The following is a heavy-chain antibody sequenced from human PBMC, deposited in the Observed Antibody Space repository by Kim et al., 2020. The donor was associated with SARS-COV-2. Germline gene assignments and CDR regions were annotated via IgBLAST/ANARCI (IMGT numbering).Heavy chain of an antibody. V-gene: IGHV3-23*01. CDR3: AKVGYYDTLHPSRYYYYYMDV. CDR2: ISGSGGST. CDR1: GFTFSSYA. J-gene: IGHJ6*03. Sequence: GGSLRLSCAASGFTFSSYAMSWVRQAPGKGLEWVSAISGSGGSTYYADSVKGRFTISRDNSKNTLYLQMNSLRAEDTAVYYCAKVGYYDTLHPSRYYYYYMDVWGKGTTVTVSS. D-gene: IGHD3-22*01.